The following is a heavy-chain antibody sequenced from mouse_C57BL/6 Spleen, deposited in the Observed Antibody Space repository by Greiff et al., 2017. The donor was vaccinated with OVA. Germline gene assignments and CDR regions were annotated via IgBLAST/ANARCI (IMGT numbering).Heavy chain of an antibody. V-gene: IGHV2-9*01. CDR2: IWGGGST. CDR3: AKSYDGYLFAY. D-gene: IGHD2-3*01. CDR1: GFSLTSYG. Sequence: VKVVESGPGLVAPSQSLSITCTVSGFSLTSYGVDWVRQPPGKGLEWLGVIWGGGSTNYNLALLSRLSISKDNSKSLVFLTMNSLQTDDTALYYCAKSYDGYLFAYWGQGTLVTVSA. J-gene: IGHJ3*01.